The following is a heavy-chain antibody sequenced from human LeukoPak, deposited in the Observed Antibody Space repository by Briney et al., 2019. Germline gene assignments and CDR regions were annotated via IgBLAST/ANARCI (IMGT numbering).Heavy chain of an antibody. CDR3: ATHPLLDY. Sequence: SETLSLTCTVSGDSIRRDNYYWGWIRQPPGKGLEWMGSIYYSGSTYYNPSLKSRVSISVDPSKSQFSLKLTSVTAADTAVYYCATHPLLDYWGQGSLVTVSS. V-gene: IGHV4-39*01. J-gene: IGHJ4*02. CDR1: GDSIRRDNYY. CDR2: IYYSGST. D-gene: IGHD3-16*02.